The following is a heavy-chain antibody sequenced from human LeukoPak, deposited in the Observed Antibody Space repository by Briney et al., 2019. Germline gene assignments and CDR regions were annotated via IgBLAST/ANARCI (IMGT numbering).Heavy chain of an antibody. CDR1: GFTFSHHA. Sequence: GGSLSLSCAASGFTFSHHAMHWVRRSPGKGLEWVAVVSYDESSIYYADSVKGRFTISRDNSKNTLYLQMNSLRAEDTAVYYCARRLEYSGSKGVFDYWGQGTLVTVSS. CDR2: VSYDESSI. V-gene: IGHV3-30*03. J-gene: IGHJ4*02. CDR3: ARRLEYSGSKGVFDY. D-gene: IGHD1-26*01.